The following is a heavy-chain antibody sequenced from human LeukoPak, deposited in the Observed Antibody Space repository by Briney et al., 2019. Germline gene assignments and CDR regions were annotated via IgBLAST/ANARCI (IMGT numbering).Heavy chain of an antibody. Sequence: ASVKVSCKVCEYTLTDLFIHWVRQAPGKGGGWMGGFDPEDDETVYAQKFQGRVTMTEDSSTDTAYMELSSLRSEDTAVYYCATDLLGLRSFDYWGQGTLVTVSS. V-gene: IGHV1-24*01. D-gene: IGHD3-16*01. CDR1: EYTLTDLF. CDR3: ATDLLGLRSFDY. J-gene: IGHJ4*02. CDR2: FDPEDDET.